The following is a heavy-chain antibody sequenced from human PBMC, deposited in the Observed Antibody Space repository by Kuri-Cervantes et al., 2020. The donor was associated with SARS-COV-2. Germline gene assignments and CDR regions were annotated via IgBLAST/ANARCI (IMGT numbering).Heavy chain of an antibody. V-gene: IGHV1-69*13. CDR2: IIPIFGTA. J-gene: IGHJ3*02. CDR1: GGTFSSYA. Sequence: SVKVSCKASGGTFSSYAIRWVRQAPGQGLEWMGGIIPIFGTANYAQKFQGRVTITADESTSTAYMELSSLRSEDTAVYYCARVVSALNAFDIWGQGTMVTVSS. CDR3: ARVVSALNAFDI. D-gene: IGHD2/OR15-2a*01.